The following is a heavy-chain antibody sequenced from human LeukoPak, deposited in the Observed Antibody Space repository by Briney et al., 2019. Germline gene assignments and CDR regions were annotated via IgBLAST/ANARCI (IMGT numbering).Heavy chain of an antibody. CDR1: GGTFSSYA. D-gene: IGHD3-9*01. Sequence: SVKVSCKASGGTFSSYAISWVRQAPGQRLEWMGGIIPIFGTANYAQKFQGRVTITADESTSTAYMELSSLRSEDTAVYYCARDGLRYFDWFQSYNWFDPWGQGTLVTVSS. J-gene: IGHJ5*02. CDR2: IIPIFGTA. V-gene: IGHV1-69*13. CDR3: ARDGLRYFDWFQSYNWFDP.